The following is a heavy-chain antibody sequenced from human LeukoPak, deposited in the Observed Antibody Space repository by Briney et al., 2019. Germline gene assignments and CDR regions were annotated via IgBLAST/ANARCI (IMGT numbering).Heavy chain of an antibody. V-gene: IGHV3-9*01. CDR2: ISWNSGSI. J-gene: IGHJ4*02. D-gene: IGHD2-2*01. CDR1: GFTFDDYA. Sequence: GGSLRLSCAASGFTFDDYAMHWVRQAPGKGLEWVSGISWNSGSIGYADPVKGRFTISRDNAKNSLYLQMNSLRAEDTALYYCAKSRDCSSTSCFDEAFDYWGQGTLVTVSS. CDR3: AKSRDCSSTSCFDEAFDY.